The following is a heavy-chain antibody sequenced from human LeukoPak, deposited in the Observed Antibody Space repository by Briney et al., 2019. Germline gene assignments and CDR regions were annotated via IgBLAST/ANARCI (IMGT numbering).Heavy chain of an antibody. CDR3: ARARITMVRGVIGY. J-gene: IGHJ4*02. Sequence: SSSSSTIYYAASVKGRFTISRDNAKNSLYLQMNSLKAEDTAVYYCARARITMVRGVIGYWGQGTLVTVSS. V-gene: IGHV3-48*04. D-gene: IGHD3-10*01. CDR2: SSSSSTI.